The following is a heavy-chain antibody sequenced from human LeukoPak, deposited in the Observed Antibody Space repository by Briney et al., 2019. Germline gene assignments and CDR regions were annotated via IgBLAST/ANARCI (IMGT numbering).Heavy chain of an antibody. D-gene: IGHD3-10*01. CDR2: ISSSGNTT. CDR1: GFTFSSYE. CDR3: AKGHGPYGSGSYPQY. J-gene: IGHJ4*02. V-gene: IGHV3-48*03. Sequence: LSGGSLRLSCAASGFTFSSYEMNWVRQAPGKGLEWVSYISSSGNTTYYADSVKGRFTISRDNSKNTLYLQMNSLRAEDTAVYYCAKGHGPYGSGSYPQYWGQGTLVTVSS.